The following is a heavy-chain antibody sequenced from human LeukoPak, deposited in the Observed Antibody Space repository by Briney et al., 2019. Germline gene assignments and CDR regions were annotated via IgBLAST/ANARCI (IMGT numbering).Heavy chain of an antibody. CDR3: ARGPGPARMYRGSSRNWFDP. CDR1: GYTFTSYA. V-gene: IGHV1-3*01. CDR2: INAGNGNT. Sequence: EVSVNVSCKASGYTFTSYAMHWVRQAPGQRLEWMGWINAGNGNTKYSQKFQGGVTITRDTSASTAYMELSSLRSEDTAVYYCARGPGPARMYRGSSRNWFDPWSQGTLVTVSS. D-gene: IGHD1-26*01. J-gene: IGHJ5*02.